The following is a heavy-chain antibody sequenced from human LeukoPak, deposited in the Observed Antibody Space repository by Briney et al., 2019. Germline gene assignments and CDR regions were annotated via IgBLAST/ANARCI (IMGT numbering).Heavy chain of an antibody. Sequence: ASVKASCKASGGTFSSYAISWVRQAPGQGLEWMGGIIPIFGTANYAQKFQGRVTITADESTSTAYMELSSLRSEDTAVYYCARDEGGGKGPYYFDYWGQGTLVTVSS. CDR1: GGTFSSYA. D-gene: IGHD4-23*01. CDR3: ARDEGGGKGPYYFDY. CDR2: IIPIFGTA. V-gene: IGHV1-69*13. J-gene: IGHJ4*02.